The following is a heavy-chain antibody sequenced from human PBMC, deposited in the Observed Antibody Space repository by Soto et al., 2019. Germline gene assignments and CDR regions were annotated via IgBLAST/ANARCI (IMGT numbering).Heavy chain of an antibody. CDR2: ISAYNGNT. J-gene: IGHJ6*02. Sequence: ASVKVSCKASGYTFTSYGISWVRQAPGQGLEWMGWISAYNGNTNYAQKLQGRVTMTTDTSTSTAYMELRSLRSDDTAVYYCAREELYDFWSGYYIRYYGMDVWGQGTTVTVSS. CDR1: GYTFTSYG. CDR3: AREELYDFWSGYYIRYYGMDV. D-gene: IGHD3-3*01. V-gene: IGHV1-18*01.